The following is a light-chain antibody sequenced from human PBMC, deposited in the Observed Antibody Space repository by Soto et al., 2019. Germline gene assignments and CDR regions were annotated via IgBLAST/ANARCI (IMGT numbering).Light chain of an antibody. Sequence: DIQMTQSPSTLSASVGDTVTITCRASQSISSYLAWYRQTPGKAPKLLIHKASSLESGVPSRFSGSGSGTEFTLTVDSLQPDDSATYYCQQYHSYPFTFGGGTKVEIK. CDR1: QSISSY. V-gene: IGKV1-5*03. CDR3: QQYHSYPFT. J-gene: IGKJ4*01. CDR2: KAS.